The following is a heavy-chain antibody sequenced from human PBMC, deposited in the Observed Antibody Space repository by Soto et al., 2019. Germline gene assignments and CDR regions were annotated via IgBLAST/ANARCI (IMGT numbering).Heavy chain of an antibody. CDR2: ISANGQGI. CDR3: ARPTVTGGFDH. J-gene: IGHJ4*02. V-gene: IGHV3-23*01. D-gene: IGHD6-19*01. Sequence: GGSLRLSCAASGFTFSTYALSWVRQAPGKGLEWVSAISANGQGIYYADSVRGRVTISRDNSENTLYLQMNSLRAEDTAVYYCARPTVTGGFDHWGQGTLVTVSS. CDR1: GFTFSTYA.